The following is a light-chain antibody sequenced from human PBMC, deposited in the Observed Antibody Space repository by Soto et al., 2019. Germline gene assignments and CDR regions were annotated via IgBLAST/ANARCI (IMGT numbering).Light chain of an antibody. CDR3: CSYAGSSTYV. V-gene: IGLV2-23*01. Sequence: QSALTQPASVSGSPGQSITISCTGTSSDVGNYNLVSWCQQHPGKAPKLMIYEGSKRPSGVSNRFSGSKSGNTASLTISILQAEDEADYYCCSYAGSSTYVFGTGTKVTVL. CDR2: EGS. CDR1: SSDVGNYNL. J-gene: IGLJ1*01.